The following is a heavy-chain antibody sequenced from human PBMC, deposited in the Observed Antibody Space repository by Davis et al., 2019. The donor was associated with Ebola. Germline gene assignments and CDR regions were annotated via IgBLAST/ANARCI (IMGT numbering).Heavy chain of an antibody. D-gene: IGHD1-1*01. CDR3: VRWNDL. CDR1: GFTFSAYW. Sequence: GESLKISCAASGFTFSAYWMHWVRQAPGKGLVWVSRINNDGTIISYADSVRGRFSISRDNAQNTLFLQMNNLRADDTAVYHCVRWNDLWGQGTLVTVS. V-gene: IGHV3-74*01. CDR2: INNDGTII. J-gene: IGHJ5*02.